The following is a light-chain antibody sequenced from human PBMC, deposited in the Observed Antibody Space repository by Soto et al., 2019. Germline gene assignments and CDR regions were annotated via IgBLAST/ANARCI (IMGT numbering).Light chain of an antibody. J-gene: IGKJ4*01. CDR2: GAS. CDR3: QQRCDWPLT. V-gene: IGKV4-1*01. CDR1: QSVLYSSNNKNY. Sequence: DIVMTQSPDSLAVSLGERATINCKSSQSVLYSSNNKNYLAWYQQKPGQAPRLLIYGASTRATGIPARFSGSGSGTEFTLTISSLQSEDFAVYFCQQRCDWPLTFGGGTKVDIK.